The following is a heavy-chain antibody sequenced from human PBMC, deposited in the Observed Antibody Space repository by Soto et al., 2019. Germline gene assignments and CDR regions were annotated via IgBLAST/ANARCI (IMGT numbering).Heavy chain of an antibody. CDR1: GYTFISYG. D-gene: IGHD6-19*01. CDR2: ITTHNDNT. Sequence: QLVQSGAEVKKPGSSVKVSCKASGYTFISYGIGWVRQAPGQGLEWMGWITTHNDNTNYAQQFQGRVTFTTDTSTSTAYMELRDLNSDDTAVYYCARVYSSGWKGLGYWGQGTLVTVSS. J-gene: IGHJ4*02. V-gene: IGHV1-18*01. CDR3: ARVYSSGWKGLGY.